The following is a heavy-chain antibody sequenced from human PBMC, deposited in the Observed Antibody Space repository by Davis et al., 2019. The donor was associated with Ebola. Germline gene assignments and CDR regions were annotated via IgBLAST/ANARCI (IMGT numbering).Heavy chain of an antibody. D-gene: IGHD2-15*01. CDR2: INPNSGGT. J-gene: IGHJ4*02. CDR3: ARDGIDCSGGNCQAYFDY. V-gene: IGHV1-2*02. CDR1: GYTFTGYY. Sequence: ASVKVSCKASGYTFTGYYMHWVRQAPGQGLEWMGWINPNSGGTNYAQKLQGRVTMTRDTSISTAYMELSRLRSDDTAVYYCARDGIDCSGGNCQAYFDYWGQGTLVTVSS.